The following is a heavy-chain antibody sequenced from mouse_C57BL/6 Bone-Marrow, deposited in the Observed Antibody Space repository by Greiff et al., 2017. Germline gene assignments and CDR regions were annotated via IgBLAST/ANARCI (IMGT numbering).Heavy chain of an antibody. J-gene: IGHJ1*03. CDR2: IYPRSGNT. V-gene: IGHV1-81*01. Sequence: VKLQESGAELARPGASVKLSCKASGYTFTSYGISWVKQRTGQGLEWIGEIYPRSGNTYYNEKFKGKATLTADKSSSTAYMELRSLTSEDSAVYFCARSYYGSSPWYFDVWGTGTTVTVSS. CDR1: GYTFTSYG. D-gene: IGHD1-1*01. CDR3: ARSYYGSSPWYFDV.